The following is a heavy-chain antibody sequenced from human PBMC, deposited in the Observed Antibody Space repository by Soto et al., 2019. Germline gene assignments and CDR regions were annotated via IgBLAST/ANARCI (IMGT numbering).Heavy chain of an antibody. CDR2: ISYDGSNT. CDR1: GFTVSSYG. Sequence: QVQLVESGGGVVQPGRSLRLSCVASGFTVSSYGMHWVRQAPGKGLEWVTIISYDGSNTYYADSVKGRFTISRDNSKNTLYLQMNSLRAEDTSVYYCAKEGGLSGSYYISSSYYFDYWCQGTLVTVSS. J-gene: IGHJ4*02. D-gene: IGHD1-26*01. V-gene: IGHV3-30*18. CDR3: AKEGGLSGSYYISSSYYFDY.